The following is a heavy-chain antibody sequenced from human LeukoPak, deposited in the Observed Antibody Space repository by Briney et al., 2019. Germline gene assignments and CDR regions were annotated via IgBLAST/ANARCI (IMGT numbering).Heavy chain of an antibody. J-gene: IGHJ6*02. D-gene: IGHD1-1*01. V-gene: IGHV4-59*01. CDR2: TSNSGST. CDR3: ARDLKYIQGGMDV. Sequence: SETLSLTCTVSGASITTYYWSWIRQPPGKGLEWIGYTSNSGSTNYNPSLKSRVTISVDTSKKQSSLKLSSVTAADTAVYYCARDLKYIQGGMDVWGQGTTVTVSS. CDR1: GASITTYY.